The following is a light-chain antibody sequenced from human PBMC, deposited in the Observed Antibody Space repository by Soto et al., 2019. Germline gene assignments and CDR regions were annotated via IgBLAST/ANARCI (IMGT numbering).Light chain of an antibody. CDR2: FGS. J-gene: IGKJ5*01. CDR1: HILLYNNTYNY. CDR3: MQALQSLT. V-gene: IGKV2-28*01. Sequence: IVMTQSPLTLPVTPVEPASVSWMSMHILLYNNTYNYLDWYVQKPGQSPQLLIYFGSNRAPGVPDRFSGSGSGTDFTLKINRVEAEDVGTYYCMQALQSLTFGQGTLLEIK.